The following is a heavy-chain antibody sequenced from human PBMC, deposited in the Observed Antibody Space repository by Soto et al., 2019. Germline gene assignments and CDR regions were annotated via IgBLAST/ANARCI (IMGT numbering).Heavy chain of an antibody. V-gene: IGHV6-1*01. Sequence: QVQLQQSGPGLVKPSQTLSLTCVISGDSVSSNSAAWNWIRQSPSRGLEWLGRTYYRSKWFNHYAVSVRRRITINPDTSKNQMSLQLNSVTPEDTAVYYCTRTWNGYVDYWGQGTLVIVSS. J-gene: IGHJ4*02. CDR3: TRTWNGYVDY. D-gene: IGHD1-1*01. CDR2: TYYRSKWFN. CDR1: GDSVSSNSAA.